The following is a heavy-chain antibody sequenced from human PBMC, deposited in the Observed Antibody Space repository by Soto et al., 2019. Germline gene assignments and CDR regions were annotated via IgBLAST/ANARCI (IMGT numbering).Heavy chain of an antibody. CDR3: ARGRGDGYNQHWYFDL. CDR2: INHSGST. D-gene: IGHD3-10*01. CDR1: GGSLSGYY. Sequence: ETLSLTCAVYGGSLSGYYWSWIRQPPGKGLDWIGEINHSGSTNYNPSLKSRVSISVGTSNNQFSLKLSSVTAADTAVYYCARGRGDGYNQHWYFDLWGRGTLVTVSS. J-gene: IGHJ2*01. V-gene: IGHV4-34*01.